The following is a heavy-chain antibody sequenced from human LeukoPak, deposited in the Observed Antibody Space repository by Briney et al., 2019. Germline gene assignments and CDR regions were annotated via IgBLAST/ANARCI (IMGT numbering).Heavy chain of an antibody. Sequence: GGSLRLSCAASGFTFSRYAMSWVCQAPGKGLEWVPAISGSGGSTYYADSVKGRFTISRDNSKNTLYLQMNSLRAADTAVYYCAKGPSGSWSMYDYWGQGTLVTVSS. CDR2: ISGSGGST. CDR3: AKGPSGSWSMYDY. V-gene: IGHV3-23*01. D-gene: IGHD6-13*01. CDR1: GFTFSRYA. J-gene: IGHJ4*02.